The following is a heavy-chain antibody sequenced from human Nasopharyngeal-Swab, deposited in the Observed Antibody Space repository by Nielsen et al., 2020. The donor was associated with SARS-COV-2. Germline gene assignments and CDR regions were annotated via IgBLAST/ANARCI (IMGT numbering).Heavy chain of an antibody. CDR2: ISWNSGSI. V-gene: IGHV3-9*01. CDR3: AKQPAADYGMDV. Sequence: SLKISYAASGFTFDYYAMHWVRQAPGKGLEWVSGISWNSGSIGYADSVKGRFTISRDNAKNSLYLQMNSLRAEDTALYYCAKQPAADYGMDVWGQGTTVTVSS. CDR1: GFTFDYYA. J-gene: IGHJ6*02. D-gene: IGHD2-2*01.